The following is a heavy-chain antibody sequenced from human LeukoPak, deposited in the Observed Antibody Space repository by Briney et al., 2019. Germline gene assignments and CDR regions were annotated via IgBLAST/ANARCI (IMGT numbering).Heavy chain of an antibody. D-gene: IGHD2-2*02. Sequence: ASVKVSCKASGYTFTSYGISWVRQAPGQGLEWMGWISAYNGNTNYAQKLQGRVTMTTDTSTSTAYMELRSLRSDDTAVYYCARVPAAITDNWFDPWGQGTLVNVSS. J-gene: IGHJ5*02. CDR2: ISAYNGNT. CDR3: ARVPAAITDNWFDP. CDR1: GYTFTSYG. V-gene: IGHV1-18*01.